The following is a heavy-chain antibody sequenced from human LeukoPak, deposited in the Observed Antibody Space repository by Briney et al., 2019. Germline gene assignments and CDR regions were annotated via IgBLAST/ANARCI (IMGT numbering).Heavy chain of an antibody. D-gene: IGHD3-22*01. Sequence: SETLSLTCTVSGGSISSSNHYWGWIRQPPGKGLEWIGSIYYSGSTYDNPSLESRVTISVDTPKNQFSLKLRSVTAADTAIYYCARLLYDRSGYYYFDYWGQGTLVTVSS. V-gene: IGHV4-39*01. CDR1: GGSISSSNHY. J-gene: IGHJ4*02. CDR2: IYYSGST. CDR3: ARLLYDRSGYYYFDY.